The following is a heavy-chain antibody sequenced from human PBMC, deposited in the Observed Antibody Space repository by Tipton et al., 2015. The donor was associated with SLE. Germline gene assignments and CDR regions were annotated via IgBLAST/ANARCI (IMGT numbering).Heavy chain of an antibody. V-gene: IGHV4-34*01. CDR1: GGSFSRYY. Sequence: TLSLTCAVYGGSFSRYYWSWIRKPPGKGLEWIGEINHSGSTNYNPSLKSRVTISVDTSKNQFSLKLSPVTAADTAVYYCARLMALGWFDPGGQGTLVTVSS. CDR3: ARLMALGWFDP. CDR2: INHSGST. D-gene: IGHD5-24*01. J-gene: IGHJ5*02.